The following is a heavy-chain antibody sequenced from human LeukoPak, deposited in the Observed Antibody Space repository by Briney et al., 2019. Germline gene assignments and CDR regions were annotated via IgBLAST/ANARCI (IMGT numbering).Heavy chain of an antibody. CDR3: TRDIGSGDYVFFDS. CDR1: DASVSGYY. D-gene: IGHD4-17*01. J-gene: IGHJ4*02. CDR2: SYNNGST. V-gene: IGHV4-4*07. Sequence: PSETLSLTCTVSDASVSGYYWSWIRLPAGKGLEWIGRSYNNGSTNCNPSLKSRVTMSVDTSKNQLSLRLKSVTAADTAVYYCTRDIGSGDYVFFDSWGQGTRVIVSS.